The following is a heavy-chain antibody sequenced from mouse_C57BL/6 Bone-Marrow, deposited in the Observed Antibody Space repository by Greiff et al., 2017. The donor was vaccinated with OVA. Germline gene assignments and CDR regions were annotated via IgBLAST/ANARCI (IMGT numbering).Heavy chain of an antibody. Sequence: VQLQQPGAELVMPGASVKLSCKASGYTFTSYWMHWVKQRPGQGLEWIGEIDPSDSYTNYNQKFKGKSTLTVGKSSSTAYMQLSSLTSEDSAVYYCASSSLYWYFDVWGTGTTVTVSS. CDR2: IDPSDSYT. V-gene: IGHV1-69*01. CDR1: GYTFTSYW. CDR3: ASSSLYWYFDV. J-gene: IGHJ1*03.